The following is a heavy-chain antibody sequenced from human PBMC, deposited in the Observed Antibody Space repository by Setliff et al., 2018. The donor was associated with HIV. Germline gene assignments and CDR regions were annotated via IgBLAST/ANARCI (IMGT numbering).Heavy chain of an antibody. Sequence: SVKVSCKASGGTFSSFRISWVRQAPGQGLEYMGGVIPGLGIAYYAQRFQGRVTITADESTSTVYMDLSSLRSDDTAVYYCARVGRSVTGPWGQGTLVTVSS. V-gene: IGHV1-69*10. J-gene: IGHJ5*02. CDR3: ARVGRSVTGP. CDR1: GGTFSSFR. CDR2: VIPGLGIA. D-gene: IGHD6-19*01.